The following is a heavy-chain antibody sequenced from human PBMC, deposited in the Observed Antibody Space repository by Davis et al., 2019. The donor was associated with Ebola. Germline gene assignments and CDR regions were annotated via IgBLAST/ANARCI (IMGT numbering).Heavy chain of an antibody. V-gene: IGHV3-30*04. D-gene: IGHD3-3*01. CDR3: ARAVFHEVLDY. CDR2: VSHSEREK. Sequence: GESLKISCAASGFTFRNYAMHWVRQAPGKGLEWVAVVSHSEREKFYADSVKGRFIISRDNSENTLYLQMNSLTADDTAVYYCARAVFHEVLDYWGQGTPVTVSS. J-gene: IGHJ4*02. CDR1: GFTFRNYA.